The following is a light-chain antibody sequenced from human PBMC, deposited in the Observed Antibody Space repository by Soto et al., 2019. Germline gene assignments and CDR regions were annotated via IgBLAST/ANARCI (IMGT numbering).Light chain of an antibody. CDR2: DVS. Sequence: DIQMTQSPSSLSASVGDRVTITCQARQDVNNSLNWYQQKPRKAPNLLIYDVSNLGTEVPSRFIGSGSMTDFTFTISRLQPEDIGTYYWQQYNKVPVTFGQGTRMEIK. J-gene: IGKJ5*01. CDR1: QDVNNS. V-gene: IGKV1-33*01. CDR3: QQYNKVPVT.